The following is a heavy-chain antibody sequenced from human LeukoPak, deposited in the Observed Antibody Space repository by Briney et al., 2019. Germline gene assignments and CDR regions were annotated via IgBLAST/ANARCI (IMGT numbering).Heavy chain of an antibody. CDR2: ISGGGDST. CDR1: GFTFNSYA. Sequence: PGGSLRLSCAASGFTFNSYAMNWVRQAPGKGLEWVSTISGGGDSTYYADSMKGRFTISRDNSKNTLYLQMNSLRAEDTAVYYCARETGTYYFDYWGQGTLVTVSS. D-gene: IGHD1-1*01. V-gene: IGHV3-23*01. J-gene: IGHJ4*02. CDR3: ARETGTYYFDY.